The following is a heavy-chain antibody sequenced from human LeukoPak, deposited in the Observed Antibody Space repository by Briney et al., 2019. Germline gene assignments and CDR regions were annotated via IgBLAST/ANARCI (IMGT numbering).Heavy chain of an antibody. V-gene: IGHV4-59*12. CDR3: AREGPGTRAFDI. D-gene: IGHD6-13*01. Sequence: SETLSLTCTVSGGSISSYYWSWVRQPPGKGLEWIGDIYYSGSTNYNPPLKSRVNISVDTSKPQFSLKLSSVTAADTAVYYCAREGPGTRAFDIWGQGTMVTVSP. CDR1: GGSISSYY. J-gene: IGHJ3*02. CDR2: IYYSGST.